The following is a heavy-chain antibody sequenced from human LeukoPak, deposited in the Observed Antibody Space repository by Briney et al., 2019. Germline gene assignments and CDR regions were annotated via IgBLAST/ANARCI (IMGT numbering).Heavy chain of an antibody. J-gene: IGHJ4*02. Sequence: GGSLRLSCAASGFTFSSFSMNWVRQAPGKGLEWVSSISSSSSYMYYADSVKGRFTISRDNAKNSLYLQLNSLRAEDTAVYYCARGGSGNWNAPFDYWGQGILVTVSS. CDR2: ISSSSSYM. CDR1: GFTFSSFS. CDR3: ARGGSGNWNAPFDY. D-gene: IGHD1-1*01. V-gene: IGHV3-21*01.